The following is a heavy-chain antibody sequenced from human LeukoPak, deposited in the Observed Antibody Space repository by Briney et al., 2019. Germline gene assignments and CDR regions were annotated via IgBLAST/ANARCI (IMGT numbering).Heavy chain of an antibody. Sequence: SETLSLTCTVSGGSISSYYWSWIRQPAGKGLEWIGRIYTSGSTNYNPSLKSRVTMSVDTSKNQFSLKLSSVTAADTAVYYCAKHLRRRFFSRTLAFDPWGQGTLVTVSS. V-gene: IGHV4-4*07. CDR2: IYTSGST. J-gene: IGHJ5*02. CDR1: GGSISSYY. D-gene: IGHD3-3*01. CDR3: AKHLRRRFFSRTLAFDP.